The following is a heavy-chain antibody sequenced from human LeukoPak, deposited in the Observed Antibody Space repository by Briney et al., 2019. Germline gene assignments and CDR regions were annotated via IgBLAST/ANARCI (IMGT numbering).Heavy chain of an antibody. V-gene: IGHV1-2*02. D-gene: IGHD2-2*01. J-gene: IGHJ5*02. CDR2: INPNSGGT. CDR1: GYTFTGYY. Sequence: GASVKVSCKASGYTFTGYYMHWVRQAPGQGLEWMGWINPNSGGTNYAQKFQGRVTMTRGTSISTAYMELSRLRSDDTAVYYCARGGVDIVVVPAARYNWFDPWGQGTLVTVSS. CDR3: ARGGVDIVVVPAARYNWFDP.